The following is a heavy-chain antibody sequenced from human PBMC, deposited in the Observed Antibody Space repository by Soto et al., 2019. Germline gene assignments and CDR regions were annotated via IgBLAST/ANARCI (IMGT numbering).Heavy chain of an antibody. Sequence: ASVKVSCKASGFTFTSSAVQWVRQARGRRLEWIGWIVVGSGNTNYAQKFQERVTITRDMSTSTAYMELSSLRSEDTAVYYCARKYCSGGSCYGVPYADYYYYMDVWGKGTTVTVSS. D-gene: IGHD2-15*01. CDR2: IVVGSGNT. J-gene: IGHJ6*03. CDR1: GFTFTSSA. CDR3: ARKYCSGGSCYGVPYADYYYYMDV. V-gene: IGHV1-58*01.